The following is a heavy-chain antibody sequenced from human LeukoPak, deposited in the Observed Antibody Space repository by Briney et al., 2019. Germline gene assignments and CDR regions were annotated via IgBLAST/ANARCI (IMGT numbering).Heavy chain of an antibody. CDR1: GYTFTGYY. D-gene: IGHD3-9*01. V-gene: IGHV1-2*02. J-gene: IGHJ4*02. Sequence: ASVTVSCKASGYTFTGYYMHWVRQAPGQGLEWMGWINPNSGGTNYAQKFRGRVTMTRDTSINTAYMELSRLRSDDTAVYYCARVPSNDILTGFDYWGQGTLVTVSS. CDR3: ARVPSNDILTGFDY. CDR2: INPNSGGT.